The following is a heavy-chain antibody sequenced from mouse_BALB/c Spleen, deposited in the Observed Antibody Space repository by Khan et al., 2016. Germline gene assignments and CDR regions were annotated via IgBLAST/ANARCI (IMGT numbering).Heavy chain of an antibody. CDR2: INTNTGEP. CDR3: AEDYYGSNWFAY. V-gene: IGHV9-3*02. CDR1: GYTSTNYG. D-gene: IGHD1-1*01. J-gene: IGHJ3*01. Sequence: QVQLQQSGPELKKPGETVKISCKASGYTSTNYGMNWVKQAPGKGLKWMGWINTNTGEPTYAEEFKGRFAFSLETSASTAYLQINNLKNEDTATYFCAEDYYGSNWFAYWGQGTLVTVSA.